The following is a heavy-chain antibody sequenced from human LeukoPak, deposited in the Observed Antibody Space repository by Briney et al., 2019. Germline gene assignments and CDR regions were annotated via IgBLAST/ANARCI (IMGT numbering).Heavy chain of an antibody. Sequence: GSLSLSCAASGFTFGSYAMNWVRQTPGKGLKWVSAISGSGGSTYYADSVKGRFTISRDNSKNTLYLQMNSLRAEDTAVYYCAKDRNYDILTGYPIFDYWGQGTLVTVSS. CDR2: ISGSGGST. V-gene: IGHV3-23*01. CDR3: AKDRNYDILTGYPIFDY. D-gene: IGHD3-9*01. J-gene: IGHJ4*02. CDR1: GFTFGSYA.